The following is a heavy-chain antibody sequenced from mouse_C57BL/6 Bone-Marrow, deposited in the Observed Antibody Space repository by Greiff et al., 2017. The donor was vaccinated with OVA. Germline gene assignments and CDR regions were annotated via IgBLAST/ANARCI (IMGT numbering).Heavy chain of an antibody. CDR3: ARSNYYGPFAY. CDR2: INPNNGGT. V-gene: IGHV1-26*01. J-gene: IGHJ3*01. Sequence: VQLQQSGPELVKPGASVKISCKASGYTFTDYYMNWVKQSHGKSLEWIGDINPNNGGTSYNQKFKGKATLTVDKSSSTAYMELRSLTSEDSAVYYCARSNYYGPFAYWGQGTLVTVSA. CDR1: GYTFTDYY. D-gene: IGHD1-1*01.